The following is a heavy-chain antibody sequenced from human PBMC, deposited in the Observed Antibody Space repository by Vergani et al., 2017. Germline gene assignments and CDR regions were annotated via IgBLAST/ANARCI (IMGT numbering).Heavy chain of an antibody. V-gene: IGHV1-46*01. CDR2: INPSGGST. D-gene: IGHD1-26*01. J-gene: IGHJ6*02. CDR3: ARRLNSGSLLHPMDV. Sequence: QVQLVQSGAEVKKPGASVKVSCKASGYTFTSYYMHWVRQPPGKGLEWMGIINPSGGSTSYAQKFQGRVTMTRDTTTSTVYMELSSLRSEDTAVYYCARRLNSGSLLHPMDVWGQGTTVTVSS. CDR1: GYTFTSYY.